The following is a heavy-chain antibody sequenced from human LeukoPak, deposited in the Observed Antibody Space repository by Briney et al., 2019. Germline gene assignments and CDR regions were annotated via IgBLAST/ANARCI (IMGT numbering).Heavy chain of an antibody. CDR2: IYTSGST. D-gene: IGHD2-2*01. Sequence: SETLSLTCSVSVGSISSYYWSWIRQPAGKGLEWIGRIYTSGSTNYNPSLKSRVTMSVDTSKNQFSLKLSSVTAADTAVYYCARSNRYQLLSPLDYWGQGTLVTVSS. CDR1: VGSISSYY. J-gene: IGHJ4*02. CDR3: ARSNRYQLLSPLDY. V-gene: IGHV4-4*07.